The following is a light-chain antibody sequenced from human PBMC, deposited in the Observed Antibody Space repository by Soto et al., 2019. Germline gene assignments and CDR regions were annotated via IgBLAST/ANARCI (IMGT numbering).Light chain of an antibody. J-gene: IGKJ1*01. CDR3: QQYNNWPRT. V-gene: IGKV3D-15*01. CDR1: QSVSNN. Sequence: ERVMTQSPATLSVSPVEIASLSCRASQSVSNNLAWYQQKLGQAPRLLIYGASTRATGIPARFSGSGSGTEFTLTISSLQSEDFAVYYCQQYNNWPRTFGQGTKVDI. CDR2: GAS.